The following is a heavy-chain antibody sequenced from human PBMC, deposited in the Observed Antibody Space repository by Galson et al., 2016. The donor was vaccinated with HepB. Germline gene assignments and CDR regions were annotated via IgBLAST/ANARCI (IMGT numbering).Heavy chain of an antibody. CDR3: ARWVGATSNFDY. D-gene: IGHD1-26*01. CDR2: ISSSSSYI. Sequence: SLRLSCAASGFTFSSYSMNWVRQAPGKGLEWVSSISSSSSYIYYADSVKGRFTISRDNAKNSLYLQMNSLRAEDTAVYYCARWVGATSNFDYWGQGTLVTASS. J-gene: IGHJ4*02. CDR1: GFTFSSYS. V-gene: IGHV3-21*01.